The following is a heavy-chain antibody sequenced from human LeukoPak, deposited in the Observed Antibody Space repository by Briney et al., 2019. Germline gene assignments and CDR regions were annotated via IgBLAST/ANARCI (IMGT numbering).Heavy chain of an antibody. CDR2: VYYTGST. J-gene: IGHJ4*02. V-gene: IGHV4-59*08. D-gene: IGHD5-18*01. Sequence: SETLSLTCTVSGGSISSYYWSWVRQPPGKGLEWIGFVYYTGSTNYSPSLKSRVTISVDTSKNQFSLKLSSVTAADTAVYYCARGALQLWLYYFDYWGQGTLVTVSS. CDR1: GGSISSYY. CDR3: ARGALQLWLYYFDY.